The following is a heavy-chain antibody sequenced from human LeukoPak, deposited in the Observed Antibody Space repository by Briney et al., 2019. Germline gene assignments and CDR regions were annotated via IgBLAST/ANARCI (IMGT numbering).Heavy chain of an antibody. V-gene: IGHV1-46*01. Sequence: ASVKVSCKASGYTFTSYYMHWVRQAPGQGLEWMGIINPSGGSTSYAQKFQGRVTMTRDMSTSTVYMELSSLRSEDTAVYYCARAGGSGRLEFDPWGQGTLVTVSS. CDR3: ARAGGSGRLEFDP. CDR2: INPSGGST. CDR1: GYTFTSYY. D-gene: IGHD3-10*01. J-gene: IGHJ5*02.